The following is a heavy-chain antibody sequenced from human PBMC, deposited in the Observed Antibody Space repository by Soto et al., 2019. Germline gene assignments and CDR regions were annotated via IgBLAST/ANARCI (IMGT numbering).Heavy chain of an antibody. CDR3: AKEAVGQWRKFDY. Sequence: EVQLVESGGGLVQPGRSLRLSCAASGFTFDDYAMHWVRQAPGKGLEWVSGISWNSGSIGYADSVNGRFTISRDNAKNSLYLQMNSLRAEDTALYDCAKEAVGQWRKFDYWGQGTLVTVSS. V-gene: IGHV3-9*01. CDR2: ISWNSGSI. CDR1: GFTFDDYA. J-gene: IGHJ4*02. D-gene: IGHD6-19*01.